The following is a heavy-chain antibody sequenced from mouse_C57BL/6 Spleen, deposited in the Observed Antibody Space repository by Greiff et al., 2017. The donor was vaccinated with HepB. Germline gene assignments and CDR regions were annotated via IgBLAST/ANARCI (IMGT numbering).Heavy chain of an antibody. Sequence: QVQLQQPGAELVRPGSSVKLSCKASGYTFTSYWMDWVKQRPGQGLEWIGNIYPSDSETHYNQKFKDKATLTVDKSSSTAYMQLSSLTSEDSAGYCCARGVGNSDYWGQGTTLTVSS. CDR1: GYTFTSYW. J-gene: IGHJ2*01. D-gene: IGHD1-1*01. V-gene: IGHV1-61*01. CDR2: IYPSDSET. CDR3: ARGVGNSDY.